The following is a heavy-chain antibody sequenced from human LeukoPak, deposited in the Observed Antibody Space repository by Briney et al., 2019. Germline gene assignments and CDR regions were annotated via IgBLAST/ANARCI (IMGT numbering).Heavy chain of an antibody. CDR3: ARSHPLQAPYYDFWSGYPNDAFDI. J-gene: IGHJ3*02. CDR2: ISYDGSNK. CDR1: GFTFSSYA. V-gene: IGHV3-30-3*01. D-gene: IGHD3-3*01. Sequence: GGSLRLSCAASGFTFSSYAMHWVRQAPGKGLEWVAVISYDGSNKYYADSVKGRFTISRDNAKNSLYLQMNSLRAEDTAVYYCARSHPLQAPYYDFWSGYPNDAFDIWGQGTMVTVSS.